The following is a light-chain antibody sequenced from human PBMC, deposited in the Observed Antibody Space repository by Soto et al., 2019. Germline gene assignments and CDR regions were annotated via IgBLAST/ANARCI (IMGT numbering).Light chain of an antibody. J-gene: IGKJ4*01. CDR1: QSVSSSY. CDR3: QQYHTSPLT. V-gene: IGKV3-20*01. CDR2: GAS. Sequence: VMNQSPATLSVYPGERATLSCRASQSVSSSYLAWYQQKPGQAPRLLIYGASSRATGIPDRFSGSGSATDFTLTISRLEPEDFAVYYCQQYHTSPLTFGGGTKVDIK.